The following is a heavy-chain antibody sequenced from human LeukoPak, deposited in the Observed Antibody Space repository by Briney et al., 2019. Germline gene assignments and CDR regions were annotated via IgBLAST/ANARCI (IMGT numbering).Heavy chain of an antibody. Sequence: SETLSLTCTVSGGSISSYYWSWMRQPPGKGLEWIGYIYYSGSTNYNPSLKSRVTISVDTSKNQFSLKLSSVTAADTAVYYCARHTLYYYDSSGYKDAFDIWGQGTMVTVSS. V-gene: IGHV4-59*08. CDR1: GGSISSYY. CDR3: ARHTLYYYDSSGYKDAFDI. J-gene: IGHJ3*02. D-gene: IGHD3-22*01. CDR2: IYYSGST.